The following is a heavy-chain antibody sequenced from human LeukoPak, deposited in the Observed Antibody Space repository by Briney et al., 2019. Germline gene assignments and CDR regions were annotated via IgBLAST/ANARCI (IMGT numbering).Heavy chain of an antibody. V-gene: IGHV3-11*01. CDR1: GFTFSDYY. D-gene: IGHD3-22*01. CDR2: ISSSGSTI. CDR3: AKNMVGVVVITSRFDY. Sequence: GGSLRLSCAASGFTFSDYYMSWIRQAPGKGLEWVSYISSSGSTIYYADSVKGRFTISRDNSKNTLYLQLNSLRAEDTAVYYCAKNMVGVVVITSRFDYWGQGTLVTVSS. J-gene: IGHJ4*02.